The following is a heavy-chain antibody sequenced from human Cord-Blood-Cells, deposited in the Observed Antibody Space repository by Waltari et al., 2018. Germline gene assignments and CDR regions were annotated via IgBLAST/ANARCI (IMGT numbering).Heavy chain of an antibody. CDR2: IRGSGGRT. CDR1: GFRLSYYA. D-gene: IGHD2-15*01. CDR3: AKDFRKDCFDY. V-gene: IGHV3-23*01. J-gene: IGHJ4*02. Sequence: EVQLLESGGGWVQPGGSLRLVCAAPGFRLSYYAMRGVRKAPGKGMELVSPIRGSGGRTYDADSVKGRYTISRDNYKNTLYLQMNSLRAEDTAVYYCAKDFRKDCFDYWGQGTLVTVSS.